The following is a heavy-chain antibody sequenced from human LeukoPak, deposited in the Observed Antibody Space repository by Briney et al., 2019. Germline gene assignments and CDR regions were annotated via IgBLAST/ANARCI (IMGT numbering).Heavy chain of an antibody. CDR2: IYYSGST. CDR3: ARGPAAGPIDY. D-gene: IGHD6-13*01. CDR1: GGSISSYY. J-gene: IGHJ4*02. Sequence: PSETLSLTCTVSGGSISSYYWSWIRQPPGKGLEWIGYIYYSGSTNYNPSLKSRVTISVDTSKNQFSLKLSSVTAADTAVYYCARGPAAGPIDYWGQGTLVTVSS. V-gene: IGHV4-59*01.